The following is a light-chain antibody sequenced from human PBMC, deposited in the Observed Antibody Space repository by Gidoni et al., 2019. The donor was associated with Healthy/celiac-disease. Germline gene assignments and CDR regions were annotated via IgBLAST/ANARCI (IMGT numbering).Light chain of an antibody. Sequence: EIQILPSPASLSASVGDRVTITCRASQSISSYLYWYQQKPGKSPKLLIYAASRLQSGVPSRFSGSGSGTDFTLTISSLQPEDFATYYCQQSYSTPPAYTCGQGTKLEIK. CDR1: QSISSY. CDR2: AAS. CDR3: QQSYSTPPAYT. V-gene: IGKV1-39*01. J-gene: IGKJ2*01.